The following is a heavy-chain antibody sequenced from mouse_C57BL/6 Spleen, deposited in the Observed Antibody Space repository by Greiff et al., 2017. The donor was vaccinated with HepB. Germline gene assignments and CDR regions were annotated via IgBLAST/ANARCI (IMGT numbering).Heavy chain of an antibody. D-gene: IGHD2-4*01. Sequence: QVQLQQSGPELVKPGASVKISCKASGYAFSSSWMNWVKQRPGKGLEWIGRIYPGDGDTNYNGKFKGKATLTADKSSSTAYMQLSSLTSEDSAVYFCARYDYGEGFDYWGQGTTLTVSS. CDR3: ARYDYGEGFDY. CDR1: GYAFSSSW. CDR2: IYPGDGDT. J-gene: IGHJ2*01. V-gene: IGHV1-82*01.